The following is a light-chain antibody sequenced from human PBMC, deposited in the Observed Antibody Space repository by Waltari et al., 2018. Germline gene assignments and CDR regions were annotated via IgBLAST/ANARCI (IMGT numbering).Light chain of an antibody. CDR1: SSDVGRYPY. Sequence: QSAPTQPASVSGSPGQSITISCTGTSSDVGRYPYVSWYQQHPGKAPKLMIYEVSNRPSGVSNRFSRSKSGNTSSLTISGLQAEDEADYYCSSYTTSGSWVFGGGTKLTVL. CDR2: EVS. CDR3: SSYTTSGSWV. J-gene: IGLJ3*02. V-gene: IGLV2-14*01.